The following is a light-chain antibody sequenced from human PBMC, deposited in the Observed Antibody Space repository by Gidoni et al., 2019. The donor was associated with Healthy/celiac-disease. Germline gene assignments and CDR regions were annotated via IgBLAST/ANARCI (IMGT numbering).Light chain of an antibody. CDR2: AAS. CDR3: QKYNSAPPWT. CDR1: QGISNY. J-gene: IGKJ1*01. V-gene: IGKV1-27*01. Sequence: IQMTQSPSSLSASVGDRVTITCRASQGISNYLAWYQQKPGKVPKLLIYAASTLQSGVPSRCSGSGSGTDFTLTISSLQPEDVATYYCQKYNSAPPWTFGQGTKVEIK.